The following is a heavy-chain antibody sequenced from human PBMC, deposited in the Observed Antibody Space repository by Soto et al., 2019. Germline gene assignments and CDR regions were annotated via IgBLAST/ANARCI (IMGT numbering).Heavy chain of an antibody. V-gene: IGHV3-33*01. CDR3: ARDSLGYCSGGSCYSSGEFDI. J-gene: IGHJ3*02. Sequence: GGSLRLSCAASGFTFSSYGMHWVRQAPGKGLEWVAVIWYDGSNKYYADSVKGRFTISRDNSKNTLYLQMNSLRAEDTAVYYCARDSLGYCSGGSCYSSGEFDIWGQGTMVTVSS. CDR1: GFTFSSYG. CDR2: IWYDGSNK. D-gene: IGHD2-15*01.